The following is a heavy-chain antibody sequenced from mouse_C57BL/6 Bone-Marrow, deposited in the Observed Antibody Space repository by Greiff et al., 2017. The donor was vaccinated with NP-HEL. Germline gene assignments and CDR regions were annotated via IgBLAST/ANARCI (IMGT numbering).Heavy chain of an antibody. J-gene: IGHJ2*01. V-gene: IGHV5-6*01. D-gene: IGHD6-1*01. Sequence: EVKLQESGGDLVKPGGSLKLSCAASGFTFSSYGMSWVRQTPDKRLEWVATISSGGSYTYYPDSVKGRFTISRDNAKNTLYLQMSSLKSEDTAMYYCATTHYFDDWGQGTTLTVSS. CDR3: ATTHYFDD. CDR2: ISSGGSYT. CDR1: GFTFSSYG.